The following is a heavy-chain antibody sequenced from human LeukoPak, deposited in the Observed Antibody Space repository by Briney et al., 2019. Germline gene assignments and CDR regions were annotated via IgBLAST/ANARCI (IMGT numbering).Heavy chain of an antibody. D-gene: IGHD5-18*01. CDR1: GGSISSGGYY. CDR2: IYYSGST. CDR3: ARVQLWSPYYFDY. V-gene: IGHV4-31*03. J-gene: IGHJ4*02. Sequence: SETLSLTCTVSGGSISSGGYYWSWIRQHPGKGLEWIGYIYYSGSTNYNPSLKSRVTISVDTSKNQFSLKLSPVTAADTAVYYCARVQLWSPYYFDYWGQGTLVTVSS.